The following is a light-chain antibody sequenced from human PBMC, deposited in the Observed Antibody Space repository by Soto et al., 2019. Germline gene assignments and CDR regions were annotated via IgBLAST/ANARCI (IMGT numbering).Light chain of an antibody. V-gene: IGKV3-15*01. Sequence: EIVMTQSPATLSVSPGERATLSCRASQSVSSDLAWYQQKPGQPPSLLIYAASTRATGIPVRFSGSGSGTEFTLTISRLQSEDFVVYYCQQYHNWPRTFGPGTKVEI. J-gene: IGKJ1*01. CDR2: AAS. CDR3: QQYHNWPRT. CDR1: QSVSSD.